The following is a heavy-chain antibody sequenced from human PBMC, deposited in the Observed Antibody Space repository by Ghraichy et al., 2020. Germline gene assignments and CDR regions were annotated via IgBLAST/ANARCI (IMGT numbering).Heavy chain of an antibody. CDR3: ARLCSTSCHYSPGVDV. CDR2: VYYGVTS. D-gene: IGHD2-2*01. V-gene: IGHV4-30-4*01. Sequence: SETLSLTCTVSGVSINSGDYFWSWIRQPPGKGLKWFGYVYYGVTSSFVPSIKGSVTTSIDASKNQFSLNLTSTTAADTAVYYCARLCSTSCHYSPGVDVWGPGTMVTVSS. CDR1: GVSINSGDYF. J-gene: IGHJ6*02.